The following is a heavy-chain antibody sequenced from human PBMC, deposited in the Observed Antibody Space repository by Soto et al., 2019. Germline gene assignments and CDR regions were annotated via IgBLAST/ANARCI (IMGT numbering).Heavy chain of an antibody. D-gene: IGHD6-13*01. CDR1: GFTFSSYG. CDR2: ISYDGSNK. J-gene: IGHJ5*02. CDR3: AKDFATAAGTGFDP. V-gene: IGHV3-30*18. Sequence: QVQLVESGGGVVQPGRSLRLSCAASGFTFSSYGMHWVRQAPGKGLEWVAVISYDGSNKYYADSVKGRFTISRDNSKNTLYLQMNSLRAEDTAVYYCAKDFATAAGTGFDPWGQGTLVTVSS.